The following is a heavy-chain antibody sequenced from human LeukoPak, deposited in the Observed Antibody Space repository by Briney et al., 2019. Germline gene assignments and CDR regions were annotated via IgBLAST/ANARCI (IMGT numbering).Heavy chain of an antibody. Sequence: KXSGXTFTGYYMHWVRQAPGQGLEWMGWINPNSGGTNYAQKFQGGVTMTRDTAISTAYMELSRLRSADTAVYYCEXXXXXXAPAPPGYWGQGTLVTVSS. CDR3: EXXXXXXAPAPPGY. CDR1: GXTFTGYY. J-gene: IGHJ4*02. CDR2: INPNSGGT. V-gene: IGHV1-2*02.